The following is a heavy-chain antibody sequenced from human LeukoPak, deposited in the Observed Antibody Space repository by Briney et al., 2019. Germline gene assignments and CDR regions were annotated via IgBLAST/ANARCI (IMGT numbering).Heavy chain of an antibody. CDR2: IYYSGST. J-gene: IGHJ4*02. V-gene: IGHV4-31*03. CDR1: GGSISSGGYY. CDR3: ARGPYRNSFDY. Sequence: SETLSLTCTVSGGSISSGGYYWSWIRQHPGKGLEWLGYIYYSGSTYYNPSLKSRVTISVDTSKNQFSLKLSSVTAADTAVYYCARGPYRNSFDYWGQGTLVTVSS. D-gene: IGHD4-11*01.